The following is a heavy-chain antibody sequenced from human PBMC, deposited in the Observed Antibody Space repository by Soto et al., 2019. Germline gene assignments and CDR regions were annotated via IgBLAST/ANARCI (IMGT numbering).Heavy chain of an antibody. Sequence: QIQLVQSGTEVKKPGASVKVSCKASGYTFTRFGFSWVRQAPGQGLEWMGWVSGYNGKTNYAQKLQGRVTMTTDTSTSTAYMELRSLTSDDTAIYYCARDGGPPVDYWGQGTLVTVS. CDR1: GYTFTRFG. D-gene: IGHD3-16*01. CDR2: VSGYNGKT. V-gene: IGHV1-18*01. CDR3: ARDGGPPVDY. J-gene: IGHJ4*02.